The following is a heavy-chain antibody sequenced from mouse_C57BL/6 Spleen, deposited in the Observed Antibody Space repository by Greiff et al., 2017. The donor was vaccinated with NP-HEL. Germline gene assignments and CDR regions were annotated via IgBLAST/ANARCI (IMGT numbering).Heavy chain of an antibody. J-gene: IGHJ2*01. V-gene: IGHV1-64*01. Sequence: QVQLQQPGAELVKPGASVKLSCKASGYTFTSYWMHWVKQRPGQGLEWIGMIHPNSGSTNYNEKFKSKATLTVDKSSSTAYMQLRSLTSEDSAVYYCARSDDYGYYFDYWGQGTTLTVSS. CDR2: IHPNSGST. CDR3: ARSDDYGYYFDY. D-gene: IGHD2-4*01. CDR1: GYTFTSYW.